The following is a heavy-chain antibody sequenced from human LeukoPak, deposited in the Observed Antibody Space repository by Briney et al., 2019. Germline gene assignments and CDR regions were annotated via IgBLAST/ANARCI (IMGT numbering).Heavy chain of an antibody. J-gene: IGHJ4*02. CDR1: GFTFSSYS. V-gene: IGHV3-21*01. CDR2: ISSSSSYI. Sequence: GGSLRLSCAASGFTFSSYSMNWVRQAPGKGLEWVSSISSSSSYIYYADSVKGRFTISRDNAKNSLYLQMNSLRAEDTAVYYCARGEWRSSPFDSWGQGTLVTVSS. D-gene: IGHD6-6*01. CDR3: ARGEWRSSPFDS.